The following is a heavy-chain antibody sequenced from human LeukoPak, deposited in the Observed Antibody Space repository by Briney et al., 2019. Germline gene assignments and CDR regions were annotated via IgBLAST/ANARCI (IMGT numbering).Heavy chain of an antibody. CDR3: ARGISLPTYYDFWGGYRLVGFDY. D-gene: IGHD3-3*01. CDR2: MNPNSGNT. V-gene: IGHV1-8*01. J-gene: IGHJ4*02. Sequence: ASVKVSCKASGYTFTSYDINWVRQATGQGLEWMGWMNPNSGNTGYAQKFQGRVTMTRNTSISTAYMELSSLRSEDTAVYYCARGISLPTYYDFWGGYRLVGFDYWGQGTLVTVSS. CDR1: GYTFTSYD.